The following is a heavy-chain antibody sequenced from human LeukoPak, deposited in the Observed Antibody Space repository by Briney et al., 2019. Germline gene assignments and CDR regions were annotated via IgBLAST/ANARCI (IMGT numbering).Heavy chain of an antibody. CDR1: GFIVNSNY. Sequence: PGGSLRLSCAASGFIVNSNYMTWVRQAPGKGLEWVSVIYTGGDTYYADSVKGRFTISRDNAKNSLYLQMNSLRAEDTAVYYCARDQSDHPVTHFDYWGQGTLVTVSS. CDR2: IYTGGDT. D-gene: IGHD1-14*01. CDR3: ARDQSDHPVTHFDY. J-gene: IGHJ4*02. V-gene: IGHV3-66*01.